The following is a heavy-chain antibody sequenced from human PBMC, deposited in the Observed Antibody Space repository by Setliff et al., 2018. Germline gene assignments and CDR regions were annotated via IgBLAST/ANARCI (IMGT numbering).Heavy chain of an antibody. V-gene: IGHV4-59*04. CDR2: SYYTGST. CDR1: GDSISSHF. Sequence: PSETLSLTCTVSGDSISSHFWTWIRQPPGKGLEWVGHSYYTGSTSYNASVKSRVTVSLDTSKNQFSLKVSSVTAADTAVYYCAKVDIDYIMTRDNTWQYFFYMDVWGRGTTVTVSS. D-gene: IGHD5-12*01. J-gene: IGHJ6*03. CDR3: AKVDIDYIMTRDNTWQYFFYMDV.